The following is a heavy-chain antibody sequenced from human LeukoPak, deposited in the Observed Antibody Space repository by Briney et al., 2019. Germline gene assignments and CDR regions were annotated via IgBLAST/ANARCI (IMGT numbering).Heavy chain of an antibody. Sequence: ASVKVSCKASGGTFSSYAISWVRQAPGQGLEWMGGIIPIFGTANYAQKFQGRVTITADKSTSTAYMELSSLRSEDTAVYYCAKVGVLLWFGESFFDYWGQGTLVTVSS. CDR2: IIPIFGTA. J-gene: IGHJ4*02. V-gene: IGHV1-69*06. CDR3: AKVGVLLWFGESFFDY. D-gene: IGHD3-10*01. CDR1: GGTFSSYA.